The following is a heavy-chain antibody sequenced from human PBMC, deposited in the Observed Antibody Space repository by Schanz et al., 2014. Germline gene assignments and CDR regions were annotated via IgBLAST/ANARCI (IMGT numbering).Heavy chain of an antibody. CDR2: INPNSGET. D-gene: IGHD2-2*01. CDR3: ARGPSILDY. CDR1: GYSFTEYF. J-gene: IGHJ4*02. Sequence: QVQLVQSGPAVKKPGASMKVSCLASGYSFTEYFLHWVRQAPGQGLEWMGWINPNSGETNYEQKFKGRVTLTSDTSISTAFMELSGLTSDDTAMYYCARGPSILDYWGQGTLVTVSS. V-gene: IGHV1-2*02.